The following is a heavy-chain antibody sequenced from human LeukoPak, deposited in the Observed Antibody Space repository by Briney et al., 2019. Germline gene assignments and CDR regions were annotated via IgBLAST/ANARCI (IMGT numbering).Heavy chain of an antibody. J-gene: IGHJ4*02. CDR3: ARGTYYYGSGSYPIDY. Sequence: SETLSLTCTVSGGSISSYYWSWIRQPPGKGLEWIGYIYYSGSTNYNPSLKSRVTISVDTSKNQFSLKLSSVTAADTAVYYCARGTYYYGSGSYPIDYWGQGTLVTVSS. CDR2: IYYSGST. CDR1: GGSISSYY. D-gene: IGHD3-10*01. V-gene: IGHV4-59*12.